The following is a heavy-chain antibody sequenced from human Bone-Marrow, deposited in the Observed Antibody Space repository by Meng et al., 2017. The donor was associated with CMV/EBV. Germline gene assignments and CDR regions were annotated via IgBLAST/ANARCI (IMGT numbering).Heavy chain of an antibody. V-gene: IGHV1-46*01. Sequence: ASVKVSCKASGYTFTSYCVHWVRQAPGQGLEWMGIINPSGGTTSYAQKFQGRVTMTTDTSTSTVYMELSSLRSEDTAVYYCARELPRVGKYYNGMDVWGQGTTVTVPS. CDR2: INPSGGTT. D-gene: IGHD1-26*01. J-gene: IGHJ6*02. CDR1: GYTFTSYC. CDR3: ARELPRVGKYYNGMDV.